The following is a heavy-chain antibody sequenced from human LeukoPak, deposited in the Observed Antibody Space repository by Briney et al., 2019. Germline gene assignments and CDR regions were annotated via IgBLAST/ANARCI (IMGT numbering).Heavy chain of an antibody. J-gene: IGHJ4*02. Sequence: ASVKVSFKASGYTFTGYYMHWVRQAPGQGLEWMGWINPNSGGTNYAQKFQGRVTMTRDTSISTAYMELSRLRSDDTAVYYCATEEKYYDFWSGYLDYWGQGTLVTVSS. CDR3: ATEEKYYDFWSGYLDY. V-gene: IGHV1-2*02. CDR1: GYTFTGYY. D-gene: IGHD3-3*01. CDR2: INPNSGGT.